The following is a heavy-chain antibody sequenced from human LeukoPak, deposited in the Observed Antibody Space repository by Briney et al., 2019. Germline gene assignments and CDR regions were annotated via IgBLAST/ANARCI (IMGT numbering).Heavy chain of an antibody. J-gene: IGHJ2*01. CDR1: GFTFSSYA. CDR2: ISGSGGST. CDR3: AKDPGINWYFDL. Sequence: GGSLRLSCAASGFTFSSYAMSWVRQAPGKGLQGVSDISGSGGSTYYADSVKGRFTISRDNSKNTLYLQMNSLRAEDTAVYYRAKDPGINWYFDLWGRGTLVTVSS. D-gene: IGHD3-10*01. V-gene: IGHV3-23*01.